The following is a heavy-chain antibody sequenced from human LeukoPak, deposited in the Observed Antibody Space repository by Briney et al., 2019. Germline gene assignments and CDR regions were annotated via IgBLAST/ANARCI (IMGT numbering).Heavy chain of an antibody. D-gene: IGHD2-15*01. Sequence: SETLSLTCTVSGGSISSGSYYWSWIRQPAGKGLEWIGRIYTSGSTNYNPSLKSRVTISVDTSKNQFSLRLGSVTAADTAVYYCARVICSGGSCRFDYWGQGTLVTVSS. J-gene: IGHJ4*02. CDR2: IYTSGST. CDR3: ARVICSGGSCRFDY. V-gene: IGHV4-61*02. CDR1: GGSISSGSYY.